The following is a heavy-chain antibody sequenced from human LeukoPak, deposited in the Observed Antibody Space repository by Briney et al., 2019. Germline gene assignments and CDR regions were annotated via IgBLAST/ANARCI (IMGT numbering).Heavy chain of an antibody. CDR2: IIPSGGST. J-gene: IGHJ4*02. CDR3: ARALSGGSNY. CDR1: GYTLTNYY. V-gene: IGHV1-46*01. D-gene: IGHD2-15*01. Sequence: ASVKISCKASGYTLTNYYIHWVRQPPGQGLEWMGIIIPSGGSTTYAQKFQGRVTMTRDTSTNTVYMELSSLRFEDTAVYYCARALSGGSNYWGQGTLVTVSS.